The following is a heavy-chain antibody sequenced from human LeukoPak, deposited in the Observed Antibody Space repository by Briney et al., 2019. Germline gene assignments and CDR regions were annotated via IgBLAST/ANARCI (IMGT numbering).Heavy chain of an antibody. CDR2: ISDSGGST. CDR3: AKDFGYCINGVCYGTPFDY. CDR1: GFTFSSYA. D-gene: IGHD2-8*01. Sequence: GGSLTLSCAVSGFTFSSYAMSWVRQAPGKGLEWLSGISDSGGSTYYADTVQGRFTISRDNSKNTLYLQMNGLRAEDTAVYYCAKDFGYCINGVCYGTPFDYWGQGTLVTVSS. V-gene: IGHV3-23*01. J-gene: IGHJ4*02.